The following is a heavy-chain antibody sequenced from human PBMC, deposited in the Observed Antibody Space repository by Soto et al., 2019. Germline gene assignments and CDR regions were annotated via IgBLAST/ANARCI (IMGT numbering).Heavy chain of an antibody. CDR1: GYTFTGYY. V-gene: IGHV1-2*04. CDR3: ARAVADTIDAFDI. D-gene: IGHD6-19*01. Sequence: ASVKVSCKASGYTFTGYYMHWVRQAPGQGLEWMGWINPNSGGTNYAQKFQGWVTMTRDTSISTAYMELSRLRSDDTAVYYCARAVADTIDAFDIWGQGTMVTVSS. CDR2: INPNSGGT. J-gene: IGHJ3*02.